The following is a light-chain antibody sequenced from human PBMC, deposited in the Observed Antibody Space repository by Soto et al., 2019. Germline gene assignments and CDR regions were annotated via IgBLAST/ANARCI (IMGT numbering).Light chain of an antibody. Sequence: QSVLTQPPSVSGSPGQSVTISCTGTSTDFVSYNRVSWYQQPPGTAPKLIIYEASNRPSGVPDCFSGSKSGNTASLTISGLQAADEADYYCSLYTSENTYVFGTGTKV. CDR2: EAS. J-gene: IGLJ1*01. V-gene: IGLV2-18*01. CDR3: SLYTSENTYV. CDR1: STDFVSYNR.